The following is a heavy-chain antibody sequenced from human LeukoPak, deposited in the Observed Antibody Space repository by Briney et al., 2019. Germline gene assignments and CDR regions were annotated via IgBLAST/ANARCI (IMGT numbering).Heavy chain of an antibody. D-gene: IGHD2-15*01. Sequence: GGSLRLSCAASGFTFSSYAMSWVRQAPGKGLDWVSGITGSGGSTYQADFVKGRFTISRDNHQNKLFLQMSSLRAEDSDIFYCAKGSASGRPYYFDSWGQGILVTVSS. CDR3: AKGSASGRPYYFDS. CDR1: GFTFSSYA. V-gene: IGHV3-23*01. CDR2: ITGSGGST. J-gene: IGHJ4*02.